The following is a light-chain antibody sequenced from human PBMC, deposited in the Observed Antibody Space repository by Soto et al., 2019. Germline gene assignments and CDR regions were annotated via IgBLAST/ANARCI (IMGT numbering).Light chain of an antibody. J-gene: IGKJ1*01. V-gene: IGKV1-39*01. CDR2: AAT. CDR3: LQDYSYPWT. Sequence: DIEMTQSPSSLSASVGDRVTITCRASQSISSYLNWYQHKPGKAPNLLIYAATTLQSGVPSRFSGSGSGTEFTLTISSLQPGDFATYYCLQDYSYPWTFGQGTKVDIK. CDR1: QSISSY.